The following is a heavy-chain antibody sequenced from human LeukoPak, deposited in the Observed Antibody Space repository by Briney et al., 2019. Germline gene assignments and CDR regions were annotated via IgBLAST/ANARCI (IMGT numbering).Heavy chain of an antibody. CDR3: ANAVGHPSLDY. J-gene: IGHJ4*02. CDR1: GGSFSGYY. V-gene: IGHV4-34*01. Sequence: PSETLSLTCAVYGGSFSGYYWSWIRQPPGKGLEWIGEINHSGSTNYNPSLKSRVTISVDTSKNQFSLKLSSVTAADTAVYYCANAVGHPSLDYWGQGTLVTVSS. CDR2: INHSGST.